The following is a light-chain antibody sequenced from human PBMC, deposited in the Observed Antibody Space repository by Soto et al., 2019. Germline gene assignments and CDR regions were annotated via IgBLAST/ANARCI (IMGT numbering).Light chain of an antibody. CDR3: QHSYSTPIT. CDR1: QIISSY. V-gene: IGKV1-39*01. Sequence: DIQMTQSPSSLSASVGDRVTITCRASQIISSYLNWYQQKPGKAPKLLIYAASSLQRGFPSRFSGSGSGTDFTLTISSLQPEDFAPYYCQHSYSTPITFGQGTRLEIK. J-gene: IGKJ5*01. CDR2: AAS.